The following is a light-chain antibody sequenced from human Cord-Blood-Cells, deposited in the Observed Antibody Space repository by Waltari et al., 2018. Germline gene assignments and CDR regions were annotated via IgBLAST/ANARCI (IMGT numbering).Light chain of an antibody. V-gene: IGKV3-11*01. CDR1: QSVSSY. Sequence: EIVLTQSPATLSLSPGERATLSCRASQSVSSYLAWYQQKPGQAPRLLIYDAFSMATGFPARFSGSGSGTDFTLTISSLEPEDFAVYYCQQRSNWPPITFGQGTRLEIK. J-gene: IGKJ5*01. CDR3: QQRSNWPPIT. CDR2: DAF.